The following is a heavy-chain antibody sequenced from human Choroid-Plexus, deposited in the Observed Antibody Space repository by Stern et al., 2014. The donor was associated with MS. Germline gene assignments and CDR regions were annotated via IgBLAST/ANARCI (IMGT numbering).Heavy chain of an antibody. J-gene: IGHJ2*01. D-gene: IGHD2/OR15-2a*01. CDR3: AKDRQYLTYF. CDR1: GFTFGSCA. CDR2: VSDDGSNK. Sequence: VQLVESGGGVVKPGGPLRLSCVASGFTFGSCAMHWVRQAPGKGLELMAGVSDDGSNKYYADSVKGRFTISRDNSQNTLYMQMSSLRPEDTAVYYCAKDRQYLTYF. V-gene: IGHV3-30*18.